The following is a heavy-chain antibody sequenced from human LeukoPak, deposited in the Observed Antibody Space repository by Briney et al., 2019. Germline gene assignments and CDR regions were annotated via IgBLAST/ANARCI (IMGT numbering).Heavy chain of an antibody. V-gene: IGHV4-59*10. Sequence: SETLSLTCAVYGGSFSGYYWSWIRQPPGKGLEWIGRIYTSGSTNYNPSLKSRVTMSVDTSKNQFSLKLSSVTAADTAVYYCARGGSRGSYWGYYFDYWGQGTLVTVSS. CDR1: GGSFSGYY. CDR2: IYTSGST. J-gene: IGHJ4*02. CDR3: ARGGSRGSYWGYYFDY. D-gene: IGHD1-26*01.